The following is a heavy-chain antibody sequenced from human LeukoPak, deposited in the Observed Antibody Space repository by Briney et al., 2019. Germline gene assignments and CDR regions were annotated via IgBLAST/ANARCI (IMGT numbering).Heavy chain of an antibody. J-gene: IGHJ5*02. V-gene: IGHV4-59*01. CDR3: ARVVNYTSRKNWYDP. Sequence: SGTLSLTCTVSGGSLNTFYWTWIRQPPGKGLEWIGYTYYSGGTKYNPSLESRVTISVDASKSQFSLKLNSVTTADTAVYYCARVVNYTSRKNWYDPWGQGTLVVVSS. D-gene: IGHD3-3*01. CDR2: TYYSGGT. CDR1: GGSLNTFY.